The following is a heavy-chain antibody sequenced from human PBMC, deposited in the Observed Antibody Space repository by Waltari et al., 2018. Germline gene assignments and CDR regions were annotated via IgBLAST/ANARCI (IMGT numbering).Heavy chain of an antibody. D-gene: IGHD5-12*01. J-gene: IGHJ4*02. CDR3: ARAPGYKGYFDY. CDR1: GGSFCGFS. CDR2: VNHGGDT. V-gene: IGHV4-34*01. Sequence: QVQLQGWGAGLLKPSETLSLPCAVSGGSFCGFSWSWIRQSPGKGLEGIGDVNHGGDTNYNPSLETRVTISEDTSKKQFSLKMRSVTAADTAVYYCARAPGYKGYFDYWGQGILVTVSA.